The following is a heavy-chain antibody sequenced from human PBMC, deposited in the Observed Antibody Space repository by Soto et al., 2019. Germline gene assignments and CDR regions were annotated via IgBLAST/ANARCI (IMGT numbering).Heavy chain of an antibody. CDR3: TREAAGGKILIPY. J-gene: IGHJ4*02. Sequence: QVQLVQSGAEVKKPGASVKVSCKASGYTFTSYYMHWVRQAPGQGVEWMGIINPSGTSTSYAQKFHGRVTMTRDTYTSTGYMELSSLRSEDTAVYYCTREAAGGKILIPYWGQGTLVTVSS. D-gene: IGHD6-13*01. CDR1: GYTFTSYY. V-gene: IGHV1-46*03. CDR2: INPSGTST.